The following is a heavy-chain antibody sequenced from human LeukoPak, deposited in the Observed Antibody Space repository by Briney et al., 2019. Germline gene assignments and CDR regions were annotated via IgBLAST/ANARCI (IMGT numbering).Heavy chain of an antibody. D-gene: IGHD6-13*01. V-gene: IGHV4-59*08. CDR1: GGSISSYY. CDR3: ARPPGIAAAWFDP. J-gene: IGHJ5*02. CDR2: IYYSGST. Sequence: TSETLSLTCTVSGGSISSYYWSWIQQPPGKGLEWIGYIYYSGSTNYNPSLKSRVTISVDTSKNQFSLKLSSVTAADTAVYYCARPPGIAAAWFDPWGQGTLVTVSS.